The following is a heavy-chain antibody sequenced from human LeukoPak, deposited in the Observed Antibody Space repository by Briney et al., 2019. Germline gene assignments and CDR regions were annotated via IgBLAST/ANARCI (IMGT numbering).Heavy chain of an antibody. V-gene: IGHV1-8*01. CDR2: INPNSGNT. D-gene: IGHD1-26*01. CDR3: ARGPKWELLYYFDY. J-gene: IGHJ4*02. Sequence: ASVKVSCKASGYTFTSYDINWVRQATGQGLEWMGWINPNSGNTGYAQKFQGRVTITRNTSISTAYMELSSLRSEDTAVYYCARGPKWELLYYFDYWGQGTLVTVSS. CDR1: GYTFTSYD.